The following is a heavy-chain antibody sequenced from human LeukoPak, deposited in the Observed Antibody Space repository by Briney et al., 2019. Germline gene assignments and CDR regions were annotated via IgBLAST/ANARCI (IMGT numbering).Heavy chain of an antibody. J-gene: IGHJ4*02. CDR1: GYTFTSYD. CDR3: ARGRWGRPGIAAGRDFDY. CDR2: MNPNSGNT. D-gene: IGHD6-13*01. Sequence: ASVKVSCKASGYTFTSYDINWVRQATGQGLQWMGWMNPNSGNTGYAQKFQGRVTMTRNTSISTAYMELSSLRSEDTAVYYCARGRWGRPGIAAGRDFDYWGQGTLVTVSS. V-gene: IGHV1-8*01.